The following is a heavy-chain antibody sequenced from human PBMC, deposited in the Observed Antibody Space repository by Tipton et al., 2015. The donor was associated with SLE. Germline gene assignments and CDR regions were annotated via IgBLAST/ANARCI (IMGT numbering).Heavy chain of an antibody. CDR1: GLTFSTYA. V-gene: IGHV3-30*04. Sequence: SLRLSCAASGLTFSTYAMHWVRQAPGKGLEWVALISYDGSNKYYADSVKGRFTISRDNSKNTLYLQMNSLRAEDTAVYYCARRALTWAYYYYMDVWGKGTTVTVSS. CDR3: ARRALTWAYYYYMDV. D-gene: IGHD1-14*01. J-gene: IGHJ6*03. CDR2: ISYDGSNK.